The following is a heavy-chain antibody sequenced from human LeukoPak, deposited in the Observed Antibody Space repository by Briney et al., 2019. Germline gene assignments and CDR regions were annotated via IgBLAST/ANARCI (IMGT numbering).Heavy chain of an antibody. CDR3: ARDGSGRVPEMSAPDY. CDR1: GIRFNTYW. D-gene: IGHD3-10*01. CDR2: IKQDGNEK. V-gene: IGHV3-7*01. J-gene: IGHJ4*02. Sequence: PGGSLRPSCAASGIRFNTYWSSWVRQAPGKGLEWVANIKQDGNEKYYAESVKGRFTISRDNGKSSLDLQMNSLRADDTAVYYCARDGSGRVPEMSAPDYWGQGTLVTVSS.